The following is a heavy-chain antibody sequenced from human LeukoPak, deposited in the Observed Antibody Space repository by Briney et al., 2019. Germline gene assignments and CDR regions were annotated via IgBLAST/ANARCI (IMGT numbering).Heavy chain of an antibody. Sequence: PGRSLRLSCAASGFTFTSYSIHWVRQTPGKGLEWMTVISSDGSAKFYADSVKGRFTISRDNSKNTVYLQMNSLRAEDSAVYYCAKEGCSGACSEDYFDNWGQGTLVTVAS. J-gene: IGHJ4*02. CDR1: GFTFTSYS. V-gene: IGHV3-30*18. CDR3: AKEGCSGACSEDYFDN. CDR2: ISSDGSAK. D-gene: IGHD2-21*02.